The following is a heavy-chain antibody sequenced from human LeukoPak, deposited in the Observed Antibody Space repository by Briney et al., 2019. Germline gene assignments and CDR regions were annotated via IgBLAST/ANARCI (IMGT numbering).Heavy chain of an antibody. D-gene: IGHD2-15*01. J-gene: IGHJ5*02. CDR2: ISAYNGNT. CDR3: ARDRQRVVVVAATPNWFDP. Sequence: ASVKVSCKASGYTFTSYGISWVRQAPGQGLEWMGWISAYNGNTNYAQKLQGRVTMTTDTSTSTAYMELRSLRSDDTAVYYCARDRQRVVVVAATPNWFDPWGQGTLVTVSP. CDR1: GYTFTSYG. V-gene: IGHV1-18*04.